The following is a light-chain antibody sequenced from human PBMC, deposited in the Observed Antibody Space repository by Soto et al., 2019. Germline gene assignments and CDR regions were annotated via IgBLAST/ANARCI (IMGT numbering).Light chain of an antibody. CDR2: EVS. Sequence: QSDLTQPASVSGSPGQSITISCTGTSSDVGGYNYVSWYQQHPGKAPKLMIYEVSNRPSGISNRFSGSKSGNTASLTISGLQSEDEADYYCAAWDDSLNGPVFGGGTKLTVL. CDR3: AAWDDSLNGPV. J-gene: IGLJ2*01. V-gene: IGLV2-14*01. CDR1: SSDVGGYNY.